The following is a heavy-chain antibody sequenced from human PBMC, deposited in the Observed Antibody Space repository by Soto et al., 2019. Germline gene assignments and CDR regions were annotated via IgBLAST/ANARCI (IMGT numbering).Heavy chain of an antibody. V-gene: IGHV3-30*18. CDR3: AKDRPFRHYYDNTNVDRDY. J-gene: IGHJ4*02. CDR1: RFTFSNYA. CDR2: ISYDGVND. Sequence: QEHLVESGGGVVQPGRSLRLSCAASRFTFSNYAMHWVRQAPGKGLEWVAVISYDGVNDFYADSVKGRFTISRDNSRNTLFLEMNRLRVEDTAVYYCAKDRPFRHYYDNTNVDRDYWGQGTRVTVSS. D-gene: IGHD3-22*01.